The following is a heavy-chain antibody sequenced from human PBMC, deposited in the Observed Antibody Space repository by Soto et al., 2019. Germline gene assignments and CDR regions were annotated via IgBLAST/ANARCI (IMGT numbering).Heavy chain of an antibody. D-gene: IGHD3-10*01. CDR2: INPFDGSR. Sequence: ASVKVSCKASGYIFTSYYIHWVRQAPGQGLEWMGWINPFDGSRMFAQSFQGRVTMTRDTSTSTVYMEVSSLRSEDTAVYYCSRVDPGETSPFDYWGQGSLVTVSS. CDR3: SRVDPGETSPFDY. J-gene: IGHJ4*02. CDR1: GYIFTSYY. V-gene: IGHV1-46*03.